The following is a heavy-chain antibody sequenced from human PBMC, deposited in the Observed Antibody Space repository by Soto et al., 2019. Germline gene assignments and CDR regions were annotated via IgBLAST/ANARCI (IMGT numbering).Heavy chain of an antibody. Sequence: PSETLSLTCTVSGGSISRYYWSWIRQPPGKGLEWIGYMYNTGSTIYNPSLKSRVTISVDTSKNQFSLKLSSVTAADTAVYYCARHRFTVVTSHFDYWGQGTLVTVS. CDR2: MYNTGST. J-gene: IGHJ4*02. D-gene: IGHD2-21*02. CDR3: ARHRFTVVTSHFDY. V-gene: IGHV4-59*08. CDR1: GGSISRYY.